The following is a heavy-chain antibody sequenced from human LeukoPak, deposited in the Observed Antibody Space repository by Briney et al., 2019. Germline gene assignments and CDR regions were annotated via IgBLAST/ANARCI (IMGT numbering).Heavy chain of an antibody. J-gene: IGHJ6*03. Sequence: PGGSLRLSCAASGFTFSSYSMNWVRQDPARGLEWVSSISSSSSYIYYADSVKGRFTISRDNAKNSLYLQMNSLRAEDTAVYYCARVQRELLTYYYMDVWGKGTTVTVSS. CDR3: ARVQRELLTYYYMDV. CDR1: GFTFSSYS. V-gene: IGHV3-21*01. CDR2: ISSSSSYI. D-gene: IGHD1-26*01.